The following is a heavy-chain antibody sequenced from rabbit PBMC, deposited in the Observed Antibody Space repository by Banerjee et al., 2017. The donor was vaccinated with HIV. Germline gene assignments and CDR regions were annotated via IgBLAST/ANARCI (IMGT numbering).Heavy chain of an antibody. CDR3: AREGWVNGVSYIGL. CDR1: GFSLSNNYA. D-gene: IGHD1-1*01. J-gene: IGHJ4*01. Sequence: QSLQESGGGLFQPGASLTLTCTASGFSLSNNYAMCWVRQAPGKGLEWIACIIIGSDGIFYASWAKGRFTISKTSSTTVTLQMTSLTAADTATYFCAREGWVNGVSYIGLWGQGTLVTVS. CDR2: IIIGSDGI. V-gene: IGHV1S40*01.